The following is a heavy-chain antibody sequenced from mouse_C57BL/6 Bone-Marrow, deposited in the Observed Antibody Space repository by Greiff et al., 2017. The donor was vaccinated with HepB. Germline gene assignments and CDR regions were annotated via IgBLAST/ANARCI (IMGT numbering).Heavy chain of an antibody. CDR1: GYTFTSYD. D-gene: IGHD1-1*01. CDR2: IYPRDGST. J-gene: IGHJ4*01. CDR3: ARERGYYYGSSYNYAMDY. V-gene: IGHV1-85*01. Sequence: VQLQQSGPELVKPGASVKLSCKASGYTFTSYDINWVKQRPGQGLEWIGWIYPRDGSTKYNEKFKGKATLTVDQSSSTAYMQLNSLTSEDSAVYYCARERGYYYGSSYNYAMDYWGQGTSVTVSS.